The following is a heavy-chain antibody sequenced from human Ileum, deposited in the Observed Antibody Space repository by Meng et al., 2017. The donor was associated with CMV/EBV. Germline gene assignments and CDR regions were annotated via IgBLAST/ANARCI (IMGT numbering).Heavy chain of an antibody. CDR2: IRAEAGRT. D-gene: IGHD4-11*01. CDR1: GFTYSTCA. Sequence: LSLSCAASGFTYSTCAIPWVRQAPGKGLEWVSGIRAEAGRTFCAASVKGRFTISRDDSKNTLYLQMTSLRVEDTAVYYCANATDFDCWGQGTLVTVSS. V-gene: IGHV3-23*01. CDR3: ANATDFDC. J-gene: IGHJ4*02.